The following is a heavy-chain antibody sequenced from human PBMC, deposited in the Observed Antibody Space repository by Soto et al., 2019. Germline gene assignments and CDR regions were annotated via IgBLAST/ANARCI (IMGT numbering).Heavy chain of an antibody. CDR3: AKERNSWYSSGSDS. CDR1: GFTFSSCA. CDR2: ISGNGGST. Sequence: EVQLLESGGGLVQAVGSLRVSCAASGFTFSSCAMGWVRQAPGKGLEWVSSISGNGGSTYYADSVKGRFTISRDNSKNILYLHMISLRAEDTAVYYCAKERNSWYSSGSDSWGQGTLVTVSS. V-gene: IGHV3-23*01. J-gene: IGHJ4*02. D-gene: IGHD2-15*01.